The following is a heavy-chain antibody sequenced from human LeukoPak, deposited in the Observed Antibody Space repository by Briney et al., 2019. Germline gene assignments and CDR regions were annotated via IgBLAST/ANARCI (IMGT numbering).Heavy chain of an antibody. J-gene: IGHJ4*02. Sequence: GGPLRLSCAASGFTFSSYWMSWFRQAPGKGLEWVANIKQDGSEKYYVDSVKGRFTISRDNAKNSLYLQMNSLRAEDTAVYYCARDSPLVRVFDYWGQGTLVTVSS. CDR3: ARDSPLVRVFDY. CDR1: GFTFSSYW. D-gene: IGHD2-21*01. V-gene: IGHV3-7*01. CDR2: IKQDGSEK.